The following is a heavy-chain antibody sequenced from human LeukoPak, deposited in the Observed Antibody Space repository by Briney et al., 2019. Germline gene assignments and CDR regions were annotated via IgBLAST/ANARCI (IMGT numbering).Heavy chain of an antibody. Sequence: PSETLSLTCTVSGGSIISYYWSWIRQPAGKGLEWIGRIYTSGSTNYNPFLKSRVTMSVDTSKNQFSLKLSSVTAADTAVYYRARDLKVPVGLTGSGSYSTDHWGQGTLVTVSS. D-gene: IGHD3-10*01. J-gene: IGHJ4*02. CDR2: IYTSGST. V-gene: IGHV4-4*07. CDR3: ARDLKVPVGLTGSGSYSTDH. CDR1: GGSIISYY.